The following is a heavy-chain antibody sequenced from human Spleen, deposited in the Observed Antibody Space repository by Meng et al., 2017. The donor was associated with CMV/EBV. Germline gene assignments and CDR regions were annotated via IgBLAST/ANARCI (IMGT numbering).Heavy chain of an antibody. CDR3: ARDRSSGSYYDLFDY. Sequence: GGSLRLSCAASGFTFSSYAMSWVRQAPGKGLEWVSAISGSGGSTYYAQKFQGRVTMTRDTSTSTVYMELSSLRSEDTAVYYCARDRSSGSYYDLFDYWGQGTLVTVSS. J-gene: IGHJ4*02. CDR1: GFTFSSYA. D-gene: IGHD1-26*01. CDR2: ISGSGGST. V-gene: IGHV3-23*01.